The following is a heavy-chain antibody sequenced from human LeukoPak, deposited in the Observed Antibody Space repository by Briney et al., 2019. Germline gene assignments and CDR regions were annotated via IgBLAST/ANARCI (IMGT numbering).Heavy chain of an antibody. CDR3: ARGSINYNSGGYYDNPPLDY. CDR1: GYTFTSYY. J-gene: IGHJ4*02. CDR2: INPSGGST. V-gene: IGHV1-46*01. Sequence: ASVKVSCKASGYTFTSYYMNWVRRAPGQGLEWMGMINPSGGSTRYAQKFQGRVTMTRDTSTSTVYMELSSLRSEDTAVYYCARGSINYNSGGYYDNPPLDYWGQGTLVTVSS. D-gene: IGHD3-22*01.